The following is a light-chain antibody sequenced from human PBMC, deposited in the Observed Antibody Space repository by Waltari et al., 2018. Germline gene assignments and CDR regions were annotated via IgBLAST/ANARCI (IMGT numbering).Light chain of an antibody. Sequence: QSALTQPASVSGSPGQSITTPCPGTSSAVGGYNFLSWYQQHPGKVPKLIIYDVTNRPSGVSNRFSGSKSGNTASLTISGLQAEDEADYYCSSYTTSSTYVFGTGTKVTVL. J-gene: IGLJ1*01. V-gene: IGLV2-14*03. CDR3: SSYTTSSTYV. CDR1: SSAVGGYNF. CDR2: DVT.